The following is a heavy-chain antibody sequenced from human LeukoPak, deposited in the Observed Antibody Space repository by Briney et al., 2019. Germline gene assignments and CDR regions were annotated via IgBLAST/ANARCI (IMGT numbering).Heavy chain of an antibody. CDR2: IYYSGST. J-gene: IGHJ4*02. D-gene: IGHD2-2*01. Sequence: SETLSLTCTVSGGSISSYYWSWIRQPPGKGLEWIGYIYYSGSTNYNPSLKSRVTISVDTSKNQFSLKLSSVTAADTAVYYCAGDSPYCSSTCCYVYWGQGTLVTVSS. CDR1: GGSISSYY. CDR3: AGDSPYCSSTCCYVY. V-gene: IGHV4-59*01.